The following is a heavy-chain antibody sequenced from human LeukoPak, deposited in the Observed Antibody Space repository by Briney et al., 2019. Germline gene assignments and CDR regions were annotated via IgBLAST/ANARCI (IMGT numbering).Heavy chain of an antibody. V-gene: IGHV1-46*01. J-gene: IGHJ6*03. CDR1: GYTFTSYY. CDR2: INPSGGST. CDR3: ARGVPKTSYYYYYMDV. D-gene: IGHD4-11*01. Sequence: ASVKVSCKASGYTFTSYYMYWVRQAPGQGLEWMGIINPSGGSTSYAQKFQGRVTMTRDMSTSTVYMELSSLRSEDTAVHYCARGVPKTSYYYYYMDVWGKGTTVTVSS.